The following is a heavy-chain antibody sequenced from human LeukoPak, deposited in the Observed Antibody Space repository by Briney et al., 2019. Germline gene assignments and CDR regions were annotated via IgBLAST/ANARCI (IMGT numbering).Heavy chain of an antibody. Sequence: GGSLRLSCAASGFTFNTYTMNWVRQAPGKGLEWVSYISGSSGIIDYADSVKGRFTISRDNAKNSLYLQMNSLRAEDTALYYCAKDVQLVPAGYFQHWGQGTLVTVSS. V-gene: IGHV3-48*04. J-gene: IGHJ1*01. D-gene: IGHD6-13*01. CDR1: GFTFNTYT. CDR2: ISGSSGII. CDR3: AKDVQLVPAGYFQH.